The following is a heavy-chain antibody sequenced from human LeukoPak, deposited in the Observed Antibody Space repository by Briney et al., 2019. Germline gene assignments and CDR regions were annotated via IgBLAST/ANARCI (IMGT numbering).Heavy chain of an antibody. V-gene: IGHV3-21*01. CDR3: ARDPGVLVGATGY. CDR2: ISSSSSDI. CDR1: GFTFSSYS. Sequence: GGSLRLSCAASGFTFSSYSMNWVRQAPGKGLEWVSTISSSSSDIYYADSVKGRFTISRDNAKNSLYLQMNSLRAEDTAVYYCARDPGVLVGATGYWGQGTLVTVSS. J-gene: IGHJ4*02. D-gene: IGHD1-26*01.